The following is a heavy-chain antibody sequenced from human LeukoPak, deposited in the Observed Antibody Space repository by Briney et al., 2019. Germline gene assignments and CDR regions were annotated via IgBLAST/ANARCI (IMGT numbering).Heavy chain of an antibody. CDR1: GYTFTGYY. V-gene: IGHV1-46*01. D-gene: IGHD6-13*01. J-gene: IGHJ6*03. Sequence: ASVKVSCKASGYTFTGYYMHWVRQAPGQGLEWMGWINPSGGSTSYAQKFQGRVTMTRDMSTSTVYMELSSLRSEDTAVYYCARGQQLGDYYYYMDVWGKGTTVTVSS. CDR2: INPSGGST. CDR3: ARGQQLGDYYYYMDV.